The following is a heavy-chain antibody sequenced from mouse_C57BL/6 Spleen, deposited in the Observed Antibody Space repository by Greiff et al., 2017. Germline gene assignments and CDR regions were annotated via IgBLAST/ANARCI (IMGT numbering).Heavy chain of an antibody. CDR1: GYTFTSYW. CDR3: ARCGNYAMDY. J-gene: IGHJ4*01. Sequence: QVQLQQPGAELVMPGASVKLSCKASGYTFTSYWMHWVKQRPGQGLEWIGEIDPSDSYTNYNQKFKGKSTLTVDKSSSTAYLQLSSLTSEDSSVYDCARCGNYAMDYWGQGTSVTVSS. D-gene: IGHD1-1*01. V-gene: IGHV1-69*01. CDR2: IDPSDSYT.